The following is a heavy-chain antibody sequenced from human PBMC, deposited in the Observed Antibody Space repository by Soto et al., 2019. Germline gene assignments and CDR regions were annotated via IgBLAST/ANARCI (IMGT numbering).Heavy chain of an antibody. CDR2: ISGSGGST. CDR1: GFTFSSYA. V-gene: IGHV3-23*01. Sequence: GGSLRLSCAASGFTFSSYAMSWVRQAPGKGLEWVSAISGSGGSTYYTDSVKGRFTISRDNSKNTLYLQMNSLRAEDTAVYYCAKGGVNDYSNDPGFDYWGQGTLVTVSS. D-gene: IGHD4-4*01. J-gene: IGHJ4*02. CDR3: AKGGVNDYSNDPGFDY.